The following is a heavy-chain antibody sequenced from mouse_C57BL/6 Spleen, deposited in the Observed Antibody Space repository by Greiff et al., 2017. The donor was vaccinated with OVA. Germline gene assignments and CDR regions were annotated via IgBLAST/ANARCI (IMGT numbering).Heavy chain of an antibody. D-gene: IGHD1-1*01. Sequence: EVQGVESGGGLVKPGGSLKLSCAASGFTFSSYAMSWVRQTPEKRLEWVATISDGGSYTYYPDNVKGRFTISRDNAKNNLYLQMSHLKSEDTAMYYCASNYYGSSYVSWFAYWGQGTLVTVSA. CDR3: ASNYYGSSYVSWFAY. CDR1: GFTFSSYA. V-gene: IGHV5-4*01. J-gene: IGHJ3*01. CDR2: ISDGGSYT.